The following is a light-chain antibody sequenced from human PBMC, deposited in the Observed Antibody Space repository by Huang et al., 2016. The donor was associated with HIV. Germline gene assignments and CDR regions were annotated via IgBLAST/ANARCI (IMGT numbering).Light chain of an antibody. V-gene: IGKV3-11*01. CDR1: QSVNSY. CDR3: QQRKYWPPIT. Sequence: ETVLTQSPATLSLSPGERSTLSCRASQSVNSYLAWYQQKPGQTPRLLIYEASNRATGIPARFSGSGSGTDFTLTISSLEPEDFAVYYCQQRKYWPPITFGQGTRLEIK. CDR2: EAS. J-gene: IGKJ5*01.